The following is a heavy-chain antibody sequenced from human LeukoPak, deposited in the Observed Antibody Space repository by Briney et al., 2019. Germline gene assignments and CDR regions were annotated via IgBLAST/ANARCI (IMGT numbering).Heavy chain of an antibody. Sequence: GGSLRLSCAVSGLTVNTTYLTWVRKAPGKGLEWGSMIYSGGNTHHADSVKGRCTISRDNSKNTVYLQVSSLRAEDTAVYYCARASLNSHGYGWFFDQWGQGALVTVSS. V-gene: IGHV3-53*01. CDR1: GLTVNTTY. D-gene: IGHD5-18*01. CDR3: ARASLNSHGYGWFFDQ. J-gene: IGHJ4*02. CDR2: IYSGGNT.